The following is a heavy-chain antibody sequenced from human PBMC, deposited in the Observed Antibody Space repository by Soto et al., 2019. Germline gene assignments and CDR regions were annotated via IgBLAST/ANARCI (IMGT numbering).Heavy chain of an antibody. J-gene: IGHJ4*02. CDR1: GGSFSGYY. CDR3: ASGLYFHY. CDR2: INHSGST. V-gene: IGHV4-34*01. Sequence: PSETLSLTCAVYGGSFSGYYWSWIRQPPGKGLEWIGEINHSGSTNYNPSLKSRVTISVDTSKNQFSLKLSSVTAADTAVYYCASGLYFHYWGPGTLVTVSS.